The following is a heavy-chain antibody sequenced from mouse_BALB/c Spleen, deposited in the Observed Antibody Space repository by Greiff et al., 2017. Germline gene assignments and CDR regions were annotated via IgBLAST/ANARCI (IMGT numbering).Heavy chain of an antibody. V-gene: IGHV1-19*01. CDR3: AREGLGHLFAY. D-gene: IGHD4-1*01. Sequence: VQLQQSGPELVKPGASVKMSCKASGYTFTDYYMDWVKQSHGESFEWIGRVNPYNGGTSYNQKFKGKATLTVDKSSSTAYMELNSLTSEDSAVYYCAREGLGHLFAYWGQGTLVTVSA. J-gene: IGHJ3*01. CDR1: GYTFTDYY. CDR2: VNPYNGGT.